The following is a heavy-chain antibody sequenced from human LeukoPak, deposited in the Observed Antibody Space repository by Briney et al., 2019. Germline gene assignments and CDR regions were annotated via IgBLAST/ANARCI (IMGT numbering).Heavy chain of an antibody. CDR1: GNYW. CDR3: VSFYETY. D-gene: IGHD2/OR15-2a*01. Sequence: PGGPLRLSCAASGNYWMHWVRQAPGKGLVWVSHINSDGSWTSYADSVTGRFTISKDNAKNTVYLQMNSLRAEDTAVYYCVSFYETYWGRGTLVTVSS. CDR2: INSDGSWT. J-gene: IGHJ4*02. V-gene: IGHV3-74*01.